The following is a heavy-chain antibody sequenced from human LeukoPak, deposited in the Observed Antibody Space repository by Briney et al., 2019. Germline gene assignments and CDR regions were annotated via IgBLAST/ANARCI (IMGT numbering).Heavy chain of an antibody. CDR2: INPTGGST. J-gene: IGHJ4*02. CDR1: GYTFTSYY. V-gene: IGHV1-46*01. D-gene: IGHD3-22*01. Sequence: ASVKVSCEASGYTFTSYYMHWVRQAPGQGLEWMGIINPTGGSTSYAQKFQGRVTLTRDTSTTTVYMELYSLRSEDTAVYYCARGRAYDSSGYDLLDYWGQGTLVTVSS. CDR3: ARGRAYDSSGYDLLDY.